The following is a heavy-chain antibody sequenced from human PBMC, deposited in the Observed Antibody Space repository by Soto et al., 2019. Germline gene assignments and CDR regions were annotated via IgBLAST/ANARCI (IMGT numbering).Heavy chain of an antibody. V-gene: IGHV4-4*02. Sequence: ASETLSLTCTVSGGSISSYYWSWVRQPPGKGLEWIAEIFHDGNTNYSPSLKSRVTISVDKSQNQFSLNVYSVTAADTAVYYCARHEGWTGPDQWGQGTLVTVSS. CDR1: GGSISSYY. D-gene: IGHD3-3*01. CDR3: ARHEGWTGPDQ. CDR2: IFHDGNT. J-gene: IGHJ5*02.